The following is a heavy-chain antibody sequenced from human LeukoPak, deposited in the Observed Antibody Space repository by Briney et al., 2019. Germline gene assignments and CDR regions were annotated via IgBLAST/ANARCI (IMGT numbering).Heavy chain of an antibody. CDR2: ITGSGGST. V-gene: IGHV3-23*01. CDR3: AKDGKTRNWNYFQAKPVY. J-gene: IGHJ4*02. CDR1: GFTFSNYG. D-gene: IGHD1-7*01. Sequence: GGSLRLSCAASGFTFSNYGLSWVRQAPGKGLEWVSGITGSGGSTYYADSVKGRFTISRDNSKNTLYLQMNSLRAEDTAVYYCAKDGKTRNWNYFQAKPVYWGQGTLVTVSS.